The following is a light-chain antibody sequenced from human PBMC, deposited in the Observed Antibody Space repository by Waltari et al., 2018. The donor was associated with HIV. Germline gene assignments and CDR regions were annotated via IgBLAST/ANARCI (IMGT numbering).Light chain of an antibody. Sequence: DIQVTQSPSSLSASVGDRVTITCRTSQSISTYFNWYQQRPGKAPKLLIYGTSTLQSGVPARFSGSGSGTDFTLTISTLQPEDFATYYCQQSFAPPRTFGHGTKVEV. V-gene: IGKV1-39*01. CDR2: GTS. CDR1: QSISTY. J-gene: IGKJ1*01. CDR3: QQSFAPPRT.